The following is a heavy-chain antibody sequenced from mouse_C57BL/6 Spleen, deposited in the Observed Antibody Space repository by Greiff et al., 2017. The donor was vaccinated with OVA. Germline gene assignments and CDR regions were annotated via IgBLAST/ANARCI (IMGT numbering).Heavy chain of an antibody. J-gene: IGHJ3*01. CDR3: TRSIPYYYDEAWFAY. V-gene: IGHV1-5*01. D-gene: IGHD2-4*01. Sequence: EVQLQQSGTVLARPGASVKMSCKTSGYTFTSYWMHWVKQRPGQGLEWIGAIYPGNSDTSYNQKFKGKAKLTAVTSASTAYMELSSLTNEDSAVYYCTRSIPYYYDEAWFAYWGQGTLVTVSA. CDR2: IYPGNSDT. CDR1: GYTFTSYW.